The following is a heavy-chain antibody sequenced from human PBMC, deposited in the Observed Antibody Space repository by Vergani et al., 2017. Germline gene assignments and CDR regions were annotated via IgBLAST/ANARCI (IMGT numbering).Heavy chain of an antibody. CDR3: ARNPVDTAMDGVSTPYYYYVDV. CDR1: GFTFSSYA. V-gene: IGHV3-30*01. D-gene: IGHD5-18*01. CDR2: ISYDGSNK. Sequence: QVQLVESGGGAVQPGRSLRLSCAASGFTFSSYAMHWVRQAPGQGLEWVAVISYDGSNKYYADSVKGRFTISRDNATKTLYLQMNSLRAEDTAVYYCARNPVDTAMDGVSTPYYYYVDVWGKGTTVTVSS. J-gene: IGHJ6*03.